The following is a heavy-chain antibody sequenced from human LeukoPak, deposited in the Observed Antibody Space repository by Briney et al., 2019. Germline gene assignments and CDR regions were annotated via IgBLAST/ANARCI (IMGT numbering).Heavy chain of an antibody. J-gene: IGHJ3*02. CDR1: GYTFTGYY. D-gene: IGHD2-15*01. CDR2: INPNSGGT. CDR3: ARDLGDIGYCSGGSCYSAPAGGAFDI. V-gene: IGHV1-2*02. Sequence: GASVKVSCKASGYTFTGYYLHWVRQAPGQGLEWMGWINPNSGGTNYAQKFQGRVTITADKSTSTAYMELSSLRSEDTAVYYCARDLGDIGYCSGGSCYSAPAGGAFDIWGQGTMVTVSS.